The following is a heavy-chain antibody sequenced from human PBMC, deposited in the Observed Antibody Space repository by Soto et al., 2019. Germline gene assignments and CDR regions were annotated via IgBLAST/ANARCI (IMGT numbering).Heavy chain of an antibody. J-gene: IGHJ6*02. Sequence: QVQLVQSGAEVKKPGSSVKVSCKASGGTFSRYAISWVRQAPGQGLEWMGGIIPIFGTANYAQKFQGRVTIDADESTSTAYMELSSRRSEATAVYYCARLTTYYGMDVWGQGTTVTVSS. CDR2: IIPIFGTA. CDR1: GGTFSRYA. CDR3: ARLTTYYGMDV. V-gene: IGHV1-69*12.